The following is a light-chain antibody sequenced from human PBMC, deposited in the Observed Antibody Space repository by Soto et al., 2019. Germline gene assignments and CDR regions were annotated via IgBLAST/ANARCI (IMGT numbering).Light chain of an antibody. Sequence: QSALTQPPSASGSPGQSVTISCAGTSSDVGGYNYVSWYQQHPGKAPKLMIYEVSKRPSGVPDRFSGSKSGNTASLTVSGLQAEDESDYSCDSYACSNNMLFGGGTKLTVL. J-gene: IGLJ2*01. CDR2: EVS. V-gene: IGLV2-8*01. CDR3: DSYACSNNML. CDR1: SSDVGGYNY.